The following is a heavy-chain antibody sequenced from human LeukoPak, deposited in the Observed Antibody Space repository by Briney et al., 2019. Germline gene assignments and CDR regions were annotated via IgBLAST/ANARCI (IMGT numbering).Heavy chain of an antibody. J-gene: IGHJ4*02. CDR1: GYTFTGYY. Sequence: ASVKVSCKASGYTFTGYYMHWVRQAPGQGLEWMGWINPNSGGTNYAQKFQGRVTMTRDTSISTAYMELSRLRSDDTAVYYCARAPFLGLALFDHWAREPWSPSPQ. CDR3: ARAPFLGLALFDH. V-gene: IGHV1-2*02. CDR2: INPNSGGT. D-gene: IGHD3-3*02.